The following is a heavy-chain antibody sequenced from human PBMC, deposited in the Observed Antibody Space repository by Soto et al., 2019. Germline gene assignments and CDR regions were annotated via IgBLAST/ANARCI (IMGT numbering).Heavy chain of an antibody. J-gene: IGHJ6*02. D-gene: IGHD3-3*01. CDR2: ISGSGGST. Sequence: GGSLRLSCAASGFTFSSYAMSWVRQAPGKGLEWVSAISGSGGSTYYADSVKGRFTISRDNSKNTLYLQMNSLRAEDTAVYYFAFHYDFWSGPRRGWYYYGMDVWGQGTTVTVSS. CDR1: GFTFSSYA. V-gene: IGHV3-23*01. CDR3: AFHYDFWSGPRRGWYYYGMDV.